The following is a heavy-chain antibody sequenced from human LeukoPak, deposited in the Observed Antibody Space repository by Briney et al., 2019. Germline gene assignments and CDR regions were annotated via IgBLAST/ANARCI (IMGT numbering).Heavy chain of an antibody. V-gene: IGHV1-2*02. CDR3: ARDQGYLDGYYFDY. J-gene: IGHJ4*02. D-gene: IGHD3-9*01. Sequence: ASVKVSCKASGYTFTGYYMHWVRQAPGQGLEWMGWINPNSGGTNYAQKFQGRVTMTRDTSISTAYMELSRLRSDDTAVYYCARDQGYLDGYYFDYWGQGTLVTVSS. CDR1: GYTFTGYY. CDR2: INPNSGGT.